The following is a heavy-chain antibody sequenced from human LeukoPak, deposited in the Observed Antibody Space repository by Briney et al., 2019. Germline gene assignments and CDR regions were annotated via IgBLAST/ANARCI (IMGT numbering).Heavy chain of an antibody. V-gene: IGHV4-34*01. CDR3: AREVHSSSWYVVDY. D-gene: IGHD6-13*01. CDR1: GGSFSGYY. CDR2: INHSGST. J-gene: IGHJ4*02. Sequence: SETLSLTCAVYGGSFSGYYWSWIRQPPGKGLEWIGEINHSGSTNYNPSLKSRVTISVDTSKNQFSLKLSSVTAADTAVYYCAREVHSSSWYVVDYWGQGTLVTVSS.